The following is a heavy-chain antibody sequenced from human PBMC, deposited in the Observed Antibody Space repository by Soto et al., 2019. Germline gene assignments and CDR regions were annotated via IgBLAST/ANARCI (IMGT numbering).Heavy chain of an antibody. Sequence: ESLKISCKGSGYSFTSYWISWVRQMPGKGLEWMGRIDPSDSYTNYSPSFQGHVTISADKSISTAYLQWSSLKASDTAMYYCARHFRYCTNGVCYTSYYYYGMDVWGQGTTVTVSS. D-gene: IGHD2-8*01. CDR2: IDPSDSYT. V-gene: IGHV5-10-1*01. CDR1: GYSFTSYW. J-gene: IGHJ6*02. CDR3: ARHFRYCTNGVCYTSYYYYGMDV.